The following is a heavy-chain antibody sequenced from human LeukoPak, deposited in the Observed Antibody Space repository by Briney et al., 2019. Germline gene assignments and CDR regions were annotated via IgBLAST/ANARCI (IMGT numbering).Heavy chain of an antibody. J-gene: IGHJ4*02. CDR1: GFTFSSYS. V-gene: IGHV3-21*01. CDR2: ISSSSSYI. D-gene: IGHD3-10*01. Sequence: GGSLRLSCAASGFTFSSYSMNWVRQAPGKGLEWVSSISSSSSYIYYADSVKGRFTISRDNAKNLLYLQMNSLRAEDTAVYYCATYYYGSGSYHTVDYWGQGTLVTVSS. CDR3: ATYYYGSGSYHTVDY.